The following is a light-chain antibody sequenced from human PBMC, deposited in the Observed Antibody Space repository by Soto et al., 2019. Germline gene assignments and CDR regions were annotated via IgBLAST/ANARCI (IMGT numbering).Light chain of an antibody. Sequence: QSVLTQPASVSGSPGQSITISCTGTSSDVGSYNLVSWYQQLPGKAPKLIIYEVNERPSGISDRFSGSKSGNTASLTISGLQGEDEADYYCCSYVGSSILMFGGGTKVTVL. CDR3: CSYVGSSILM. CDR2: EVN. J-gene: IGLJ3*02. CDR1: SSDVGSYNL. V-gene: IGLV2-23*02.